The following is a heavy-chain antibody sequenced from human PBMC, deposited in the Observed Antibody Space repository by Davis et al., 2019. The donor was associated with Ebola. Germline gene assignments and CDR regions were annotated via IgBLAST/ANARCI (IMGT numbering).Heavy chain of an antibody. V-gene: IGHV1-69*06. Sequence: SVKVSCKASGGTFSSYAISWVRQAPGQGLEWMGGIIPIFGTANYAQQFQGRVTITADKSTSTAYMELSSLRSEDTAVYYCARDHSSAYYYYGMDVWGQGTTVTVSS. D-gene: IGHD6-19*01. CDR1: GGTFSSYA. CDR2: IIPIFGTA. CDR3: ARDHSSAYYYYGMDV. J-gene: IGHJ6*02.